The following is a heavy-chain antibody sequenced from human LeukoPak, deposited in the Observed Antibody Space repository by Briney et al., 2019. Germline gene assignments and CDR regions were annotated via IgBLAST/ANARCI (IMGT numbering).Heavy chain of an antibody. Sequence: ASVKVSCKASGYTFTGYYMHWVRQAPGQGLEWMGWINPNSGGTNYAQKFQGRVTMTRDTSISTAYMELSRLRSDDTAVYYCAKTKIAVGGFGRVFSAFDIWGQGTMVTVSS. J-gene: IGHJ3*02. V-gene: IGHV1-2*02. D-gene: IGHD6-19*01. CDR3: AKTKIAVGGFGRVFSAFDI. CDR1: GYTFTGYY. CDR2: INPNSGGT.